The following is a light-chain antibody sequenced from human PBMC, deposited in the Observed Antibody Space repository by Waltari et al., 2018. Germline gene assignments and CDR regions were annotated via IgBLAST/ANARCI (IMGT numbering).Light chain of an antibody. CDR1: QVISNW. J-gene: IGKJ4*01. CDR2: ATS. Sequence: DIQMTQSPSSVSASVGDRVTITCRASQVISNWLAWYQQKPGKAPKLLIYATSSLQGGVPSRFSGSGSGTDFTLTISSLEPEDFAVYYCQQCSDWLTFGGGTKVEIK. V-gene: IGKV1-12*01. CDR3: QQCSDWLT.